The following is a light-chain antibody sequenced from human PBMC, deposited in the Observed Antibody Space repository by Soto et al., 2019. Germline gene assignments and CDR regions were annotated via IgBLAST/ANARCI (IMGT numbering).Light chain of an antibody. Sequence: DIQMTQSPSTLSASVGDRVTITCRASQSISSWLAWYQQKPRKAPKLLLFHASSLESGVPSRFSGSESGTEFTLTISSLEPDDFASDCCQQYSSYPITFGQGTRLEIQ. CDR1: QSISSW. CDR2: HAS. CDR3: QQYSSYPIT. J-gene: IGKJ5*01. V-gene: IGKV1-5*01.